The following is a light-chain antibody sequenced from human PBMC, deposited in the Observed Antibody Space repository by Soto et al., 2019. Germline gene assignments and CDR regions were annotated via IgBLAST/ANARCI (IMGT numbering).Light chain of an antibody. V-gene: IGKV1-39*01. CDR1: QSISSY. CDR2: AAS. CDR3: QQYGDSSLT. J-gene: IGKJ4*01. Sequence: DIQMTQSPSSLSASVGDRVTITCRASQSISSYLNWYQQKPGKAPKLLIYAASSFQSGVPSRFSGSGSGTDFTLTISSLQPEDFAVYYCQQYGDSSLTFGGGTKVEI.